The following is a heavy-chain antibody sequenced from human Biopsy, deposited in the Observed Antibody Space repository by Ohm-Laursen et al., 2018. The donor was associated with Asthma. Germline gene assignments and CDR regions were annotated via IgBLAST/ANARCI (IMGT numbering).Heavy chain of an antibody. CDR3: ARKIAARGGMGV. D-gene: IGHD6-6*01. CDR2: IWYDGRKK. Sequence: SLRLSCAASGITFITHGMHWLRQAPGKGLEWVSFIWYDGRKKTYADSVKGRFTISRDNSKNTLYLQMNSLRAEDTAVYYCARKIAARGGMGVWGQGTTVAVSS. V-gene: IGHV3-33*01. J-gene: IGHJ6*02. CDR1: GITFITHG.